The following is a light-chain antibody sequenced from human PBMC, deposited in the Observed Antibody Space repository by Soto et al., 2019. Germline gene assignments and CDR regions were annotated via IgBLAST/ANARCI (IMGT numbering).Light chain of an antibody. CDR1: QGISSA. J-gene: IGKJ5*01. V-gene: IGKV1D-13*01. Sequence: AIQLTQSPSSLSASVGDRVTITCRASQGISSALAWYQQKPGKAPKLLLYNASSLESGLPSRFSGSGSGTDFTLTISSLPPEDFATYYCQQFNNYFITFGQGTRLEIK. CDR2: NAS. CDR3: QQFNNYFIT.